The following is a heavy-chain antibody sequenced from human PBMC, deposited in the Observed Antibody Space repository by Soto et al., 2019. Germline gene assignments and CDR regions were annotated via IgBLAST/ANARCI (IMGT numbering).Heavy chain of an antibody. CDR1: AISFNTYG. Sequence: GGSLRLSCAASAISFNTYGVTWVRQAPGKGLEWVSTVTVTGGSTYYADSVKGRSTISRDRSNYTVSLLLNSLRVEDTAIYYCARQKSPEGWFDPWGQGTLVTVSS. CDR3: ARQKSPEGWFDP. V-gene: IGHV3-23*01. J-gene: IGHJ5*02. CDR2: VTVTGGST.